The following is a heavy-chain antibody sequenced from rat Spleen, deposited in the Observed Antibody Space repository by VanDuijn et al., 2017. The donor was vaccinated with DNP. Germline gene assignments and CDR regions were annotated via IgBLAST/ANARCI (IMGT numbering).Heavy chain of an antibody. CDR3: ESRVYRDSFAPSFDY. CDR1: GFTFSDYN. D-gene: IGHD3-1*01. CDR2: ISYDGRTT. J-gene: IGHJ2*01. V-gene: IGHV5-7*01. Sequence: EVQLVESGGGLVQPGRSLKLSCAASGFTFSDYNMAWVRQAPKKGLEWVATISYDGRTTYYRDSEKGRFTISRDNAKSTLYLQMDSLRSEDTASYYCESRVYRDSFAPSFDYWGQGVMVTVSS.